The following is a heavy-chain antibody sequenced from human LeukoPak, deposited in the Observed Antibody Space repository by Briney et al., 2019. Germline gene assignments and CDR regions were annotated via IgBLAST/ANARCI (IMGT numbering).Heavy chain of an antibody. CDR3: ARGSYGDV. V-gene: IGHV1-46*01. J-gene: IGHJ6*04. CDR2: INPSHGST. CDR1: GYTFTSYY. Sequence: ASVKVSCKASGYTFTSYYLHWVRQAPGQGLEWMGIINPSHGSTSSAQKFQGRVTMTEDTSTDTAYMELSSLRSEDTAVYYCARGSYGDVWGKGTTVTVSS. D-gene: IGHD4-17*01.